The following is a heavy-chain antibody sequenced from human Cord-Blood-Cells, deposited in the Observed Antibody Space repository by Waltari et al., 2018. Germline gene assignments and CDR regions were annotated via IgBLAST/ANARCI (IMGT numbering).Heavy chain of an antibody. D-gene: IGHD3-22*01. Sequence: QLQLQESGPGLVKPSETLSLTCTVSGGSISSRSYYWGWIRQPPGKGLEWIGSIYYSGSTYYNPSLKSRVTISVDTSKNQFSLKLSSVTAADTAVYYCASPIYDSSGYYFDYWGQGTLVTVSS. CDR3: ASPIYDSSGYYFDY. J-gene: IGHJ4*02. CDR2: IYYSGST. CDR1: GGSISSRSYY. V-gene: IGHV4-39*01.